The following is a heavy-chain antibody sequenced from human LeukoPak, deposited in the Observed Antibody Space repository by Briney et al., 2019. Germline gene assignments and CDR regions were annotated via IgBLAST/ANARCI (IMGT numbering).Heavy chain of an antibody. D-gene: IGHD4-17*01. CDR2: ISSSGSTI. CDR3: ARDRYGDYDFDY. V-gene: IGHV3-48*03. CDR1: GFTFSSYE. Sequence: GGSLRLSCAASGFTFSSYEMNWVRQAPGKGLEWVSYISSSGSTIYYADSVKGRFTISRDNANNSLYLQMNSLRAEDTAVYYCARDRYGDYDFDYWGQGTLVTVSS. J-gene: IGHJ4*02.